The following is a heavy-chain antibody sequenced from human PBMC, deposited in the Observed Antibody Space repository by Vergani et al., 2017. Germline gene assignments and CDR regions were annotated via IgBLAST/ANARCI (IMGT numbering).Heavy chain of an antibody. Sequence: QVRLQESGPGLVKPSETLSLTCSVSGGSMSGYYWSWIRQPPGKELEWIGYMYHSGSTNYNPSLETRVTISGDTSKNQFSLKLNSVTAADTAVYYCGRVAKFYGLGSRLLDLWGQGILVTVSS. CDR1: GGSMSGYY. CDR2: MYHSGST. D-gene: IGHD3-10*01. J-gene: IGHJ5*02. V-gene: IGHV4-59*01. CDR3: GRVAKFYGLGSRLLDL.